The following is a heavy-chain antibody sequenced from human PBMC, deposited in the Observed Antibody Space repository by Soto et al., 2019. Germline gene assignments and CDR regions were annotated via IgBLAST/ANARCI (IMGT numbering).Heavy chain of an antibody. CDR1: GFTFSNYA. CDR2: ISVSGGTT. J-gene: IGHJ4*02. V-gene: IGHV3-23*01. Sequence: GGSLRLSCAASGFTFSNYAMGWVRQAPEKGLEWVSAISVSGGTTYYADSVKGRFTISRDNSKNTLFLQMNSLRAEDTAVYYCAKELTSSGFFDYWGQGTLVTVSS. CDR3: AKELTSSGFFDY. D-gene: IGHD6-19*01.